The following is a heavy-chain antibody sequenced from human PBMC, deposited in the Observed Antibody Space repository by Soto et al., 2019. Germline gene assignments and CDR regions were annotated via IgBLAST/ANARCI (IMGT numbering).Heavy chain of an antibody. J-gene: IGHJ5*02. CDR3: ARDWASDTSRPSGRFDP. Sequence: QVQLQESGPGLVKPSQTLSLTCSVSGDSINSGAYFWTWVGQTPGKGLEWIAYIYYSGRTYYNRSLRSRLNISLDTYNNQFSLGLSSVTAADPAVYYCARDWASDTSRPSGRFDPWGQGTLVTVSS. CDR2: IYYSGRT. V-gene: IGHV4-31*03. CDR1: GDSINSGAYF. D-gene: IGHD5-18*01.